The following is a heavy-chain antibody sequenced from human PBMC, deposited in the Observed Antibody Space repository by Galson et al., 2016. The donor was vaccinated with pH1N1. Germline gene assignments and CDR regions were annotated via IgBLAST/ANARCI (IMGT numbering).Heavy chain of an antibody. CDR2: INRDGGSA. J-gene: IGHJ4*02. CDR3: ATGEGYYFDY. Sequence: SLRLSCAASGFTFSRYWMHWVRQAPGKGLVWVSRINRDGGSAIYADSVKGRLTISRDNAKNTLYLQMNSLRAGDTAVYYCATGEGYYFDYWGQGTLVTVSS. D-gene: IGHD7-27*01. CDR1: GFTFSRYW. V-gene: IGHV3-74*01.